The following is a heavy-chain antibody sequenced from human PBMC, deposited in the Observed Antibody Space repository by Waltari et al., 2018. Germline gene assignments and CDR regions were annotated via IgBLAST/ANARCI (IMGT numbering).Heavy chain of an antibody. J-gene: IGHJ6*02. V-gene: IGHV3-30*04. Sequence: QMQLVESGGGVVQPGGSLGLSCAASGFAFSGYNMHWVRQAPGKGLEWVTLISNDGSSIHYADSVKARFFISRDNSKNALYLQLNSLRTDDTAVYYCARGDYGMDVWGQGTTVTVSS. CDR2: ISNDGSSI. CDR1: GFAFSGYN. CDR3: ARGDYGMDV.